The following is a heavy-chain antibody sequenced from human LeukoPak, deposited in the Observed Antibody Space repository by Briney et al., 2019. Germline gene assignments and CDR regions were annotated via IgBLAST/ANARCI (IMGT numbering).Heavy chain of an antibody. D-gene: IGHD6-13*01. J-gene: IGHJ3*02. V-gene: IGHV3-72*01. CDR3: ARGPQSSSWYAGENAFDI. Sequence: PGGSLRLSCAASGFTFSDHYMDWVRQAPGKGLEWVGRTRNKANSYTTEYAASVKGRFTISRDDSKNSLYLQMNSLRAEDTAVYYCARGPQSSSWYAGENAFDIWGQGTMVTVSS. CDR2: TRNKANSYTT. CDR1: GFTFSDHY.